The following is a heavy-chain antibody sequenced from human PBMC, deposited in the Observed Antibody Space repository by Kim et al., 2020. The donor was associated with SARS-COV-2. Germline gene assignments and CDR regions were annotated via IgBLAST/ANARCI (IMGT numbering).Heavy chain of an antibody. Sequence: GGSLRLSCAASGFTFSSYNMIWVRQAPGKGLEWVASISETSDEIYYADSVRGRFTVSRNNAENSLYLHMSSLRAEDTATYYCATYRWAFRHFDYWGPGALVTVSS. V-gene: IGHV3-21*01. D-gene: IGHD2-8*02. CDR1: GFTFSSYN. J-gene: IGHJ4*02. CDR3: ATYRWAFRHFDY. CDR2: ISETSDEI.